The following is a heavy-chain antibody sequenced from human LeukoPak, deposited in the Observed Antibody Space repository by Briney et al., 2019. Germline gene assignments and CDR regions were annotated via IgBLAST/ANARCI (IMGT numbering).Heavy chain of an antibody. J-gene: IGHJ4*02. V-gene: IGHV3-74*01. CDR3: ARVDGSGNSIFDY. Sequence: PGGSLRLSCAASGFTFNSYWMHWVRQAPGKGLVWVSRINPDGRSTNYADSVKGRFTISRDNAKNTLYLQMNSLRAEDTAIYYCARVDGSGNSIFDYWGQGTLAPVSS. CDR2: INPDGRST. D-gene: IGHD3-22*01. CDR1: GFTFNSYW.